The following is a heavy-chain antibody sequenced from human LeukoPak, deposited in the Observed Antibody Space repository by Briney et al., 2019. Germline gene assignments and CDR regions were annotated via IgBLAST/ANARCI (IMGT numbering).Heavy chain of an antibody. CDR2: ISGNGSDT. V-gene: IGHV3-74*01. CDR1: GFTFGSFW. J-gene: IGHJ5*01. CDR3: ASGDDYNHKRPGLPDS. D-gene: IGHD5-24*01. Sequence: GGSLRLSCAASGFTFGSFWMLWVRHAPGKGLVWVSRISGNGSDTRYADFAKGRFTVSRDNSKNTLFVQLTSLRAEDTGVYYCASGDDYNHKRPGLPDSWGQGTLVTVSS.